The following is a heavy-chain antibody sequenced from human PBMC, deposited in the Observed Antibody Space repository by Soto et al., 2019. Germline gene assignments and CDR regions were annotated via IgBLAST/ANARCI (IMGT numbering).Heavy chain of an antibody. CDR2: IYSTGSS. CDR3: ARGGIQLLLCGRDWLDS. D-gene: IGHD5-18*01. CDR1: GGSISSGNYY. J-gene: IGHJ5*01. Sequence: SETLSLTCTVSGGSISSGNYYWSWICQSPGKGLEWIGYIYSTGSSYYNPSLRSRVSMSVDTSKNQFSLNLCSVTAADTAVYFCARGGIQLLLCGRDWLDSCGQGPLVTVSS. V-gene: IGHV4-30-4*01.